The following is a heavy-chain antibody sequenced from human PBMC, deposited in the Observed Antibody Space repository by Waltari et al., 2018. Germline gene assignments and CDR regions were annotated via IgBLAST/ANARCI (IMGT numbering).Heavy chain of an antibody. D-gene: IGHD3-22*01. CDR1: GYTLTELS. V-gene: IGHV1-24*01. Sequence: QVQLVQSGAEVKKPGASVKVSCKVSGYTLTELSMHWVRQAPGQGLEWMGGFDPEDGETIYAQKFQGRVTMTEDTSTDTAYMELSSLRSEDTAVYYCATAHPLSDYYDSSRYFDLWGRGTLVTVSS. CDR2: FDPEDGET. J-gene: IGHJ2*01. CDR3: ATAHPLSDYYDSSRYFDL.